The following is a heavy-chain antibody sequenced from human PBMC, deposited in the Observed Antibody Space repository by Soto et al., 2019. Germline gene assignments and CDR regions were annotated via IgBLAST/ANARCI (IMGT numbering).Heavy chain of an antibody. CDR3: SRGTYYDFWSGYWMPVDYYYGIDF. D-gene: IGHD3-3*01. CDR2: INPNSGGA. Sequence: ASVKVSCKASGYTFTGYYMHWVRQAAGQGLEWMGWINPNSGGANYKQKFQGWVTMTSDTSISTAYMELSRLRSDDTAVYYCSRGTYYDFWSGYWMPVDYYYGIDFWGQGTTVTVSS. CDR1: GYTFTGYY. V-gene: IGHV1-2*04. J-gene: IGHJ6*02.